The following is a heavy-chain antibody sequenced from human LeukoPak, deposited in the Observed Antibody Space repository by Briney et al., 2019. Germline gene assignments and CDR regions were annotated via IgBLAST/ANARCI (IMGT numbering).Heavy chain of an antibody. CDR3: AIYDSSGYTVFDY. CDR1: GYTFTSYY. J-gene: IGHJ4*02. V-gene: IGHV1-8*03. D-gene: IGHD3-22*01. CDR2: IIPIFGTA. Sequence: ASVKVSCKASGYTFTSYYMHWVRQAPGQGLEWMGGIIPIFGTANYAQKFQGRVTITRNTSISTAYMELSSLRSEDTAVYYCAIYDSSGYTVFDYWGQGTLVTVSS.